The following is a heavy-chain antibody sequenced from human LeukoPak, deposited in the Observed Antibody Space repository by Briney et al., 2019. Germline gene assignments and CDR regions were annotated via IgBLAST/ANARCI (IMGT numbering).Heavy chain of an antibody. CDR2: INHSGST. D-gene: IGHD3-16*01. V-gene: IGHV4-34*01. Sequence: SETLSLTCAVYGGSFSGYYWSWIRQPPGKGLEWIGEINHSGSTNYNPSLKSRVTISVDTSKNQFSLKLSSVTAADTAVYYCARPVFRGNAFDIWGQGTMVTVSS. CDR3: ARPVFRGNAFDI. J-gene: IGHJ3*02. CDR1: GGSFSGYY.